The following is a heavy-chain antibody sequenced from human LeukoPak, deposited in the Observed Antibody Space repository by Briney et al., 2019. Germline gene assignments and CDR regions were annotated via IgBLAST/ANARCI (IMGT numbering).Heavy chain of an antibody. D-gene: IGHD6-13*01. J-gene: IGHJ6*03. CDR2: IIPIFGTA. V-gene: IGHV1-69*05. Sequence: GASVKVSCKASGYTFTSYGISWVRQAPGQGLEWMGGIIPIFGTANYAQKFQGRVTITTDESTSTAYMELSSLRSEDTAVYYCARGQQQLAYYYYYMDVWGKGTTVTVSS. CDR1: GYTFTSYG. CDR3: ARGQQQLAYYYYYMDV.